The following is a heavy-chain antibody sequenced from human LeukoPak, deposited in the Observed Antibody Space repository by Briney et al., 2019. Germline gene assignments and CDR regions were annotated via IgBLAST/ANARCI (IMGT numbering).Heavy chain of an antibody. CDR1: GYTFTSNY. V-gene: IGHV1-46*01. CDR3: ARDQEGFGY. CDR2: IYPRDGNT. Sequence: ASVKVSCKASGYTFTSNYIHWVRQAPGQGLEWMGMIYPRDGNTSYAQKFQGRVTVTRDTSTSTVRMELSGLRSEDTAVYYCARDQEGFGYWGQGTLVTVSS. J-gene: IGHJ4*02.